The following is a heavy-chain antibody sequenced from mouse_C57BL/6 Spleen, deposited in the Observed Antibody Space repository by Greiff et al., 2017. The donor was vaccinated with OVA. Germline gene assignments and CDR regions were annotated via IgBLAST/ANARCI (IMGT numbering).Heavy chain of an antibody. D-gene: IGHD1-1*01. CDR2: ISSGSSTI. J-gene: IGHJ4*01. CDR3: ARRNYYGSDYAMDY. V-gene: IGHV5-17*01. CDR1: GFTFSDYG. Sequence: DVKLVESGGGLVKPGGSLKLSCAASGFTFSDYGMHWVRQAPEKGLEWVAYISSGSSTIYYADTVKGRFTISRDNAKNTLFLQMTSLRSEDTAMYYCARRNYYGSDYAMDYWGQGTSVTVSS.